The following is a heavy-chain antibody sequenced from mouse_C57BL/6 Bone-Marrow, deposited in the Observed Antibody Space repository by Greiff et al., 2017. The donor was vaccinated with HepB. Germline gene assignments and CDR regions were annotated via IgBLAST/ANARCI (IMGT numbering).Heavy chain of an antibody. CDR1: GFNIKNTY. CDR3: TRGDYDGRGGYAMDY. J-gene: IGHJ4*01. D-gene: IGHD2-4*01. Sequence: VQLQQSVAELVRPGASVKLSCTASGFNIKNTYMHWVKQRPEQGLEWIGRIDPANGNTKYAPKFQGKATITADTSSNTAYLQLSSLTSEDTAIYYCTRGDYDGRGGYAMDYWGQGTSVTVSS. CDR2: IDPANGNT. V-gene: IGHV14-3*01.